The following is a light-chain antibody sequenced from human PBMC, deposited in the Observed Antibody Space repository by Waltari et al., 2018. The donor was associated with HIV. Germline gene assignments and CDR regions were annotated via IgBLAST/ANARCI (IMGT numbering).Light chain of an antibody. Sequence: EIVMTQSPAILSLSPGESATLSSRASQSVYNNLAWYQQKNGQAPRLLIYGASTRATDIPDRFSGSGSGTEFTLTVSSLQSGDFAVYYCQQYHNWPQTFGRGTKVEIK. CDR1: QSVYNN. V-gene: IGKV3-15*01. J-gene: IGKJ2*01. CDR3: QQYHNWPQT. CDR2: GAS.